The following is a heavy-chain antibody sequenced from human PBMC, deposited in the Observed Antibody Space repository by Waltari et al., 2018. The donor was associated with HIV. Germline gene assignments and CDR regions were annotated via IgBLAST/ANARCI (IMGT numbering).Heavy chain of an antibody. V-gene: IGHV3-15*01. D-gene: IGHD2-15*01. CDR2: IKSEDDGGTT. CDR1: GFTLTNAW. Sequence: EVQRVEAGGGLVKPGESLRLSCAASGFTLTNAWMGWVRQALGKGVEWVGRIKSEDDGGTTDYAAPVKGRFTISRDDSKNALYLQMNSLKTEDTALYYCTSTGGGITDYWGQGTLVTVSS. J-gene: IGHJ4*02. CDR3: TSTGGGITDY.